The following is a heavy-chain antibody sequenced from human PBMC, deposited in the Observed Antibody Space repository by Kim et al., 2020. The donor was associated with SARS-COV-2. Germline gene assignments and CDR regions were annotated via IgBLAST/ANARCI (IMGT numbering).Heavy chain of an antibody. CDR2: ISYDGSNE. Sequence: GGSLRLSCAASGFTFSSYAMHWVRLAPGKGLEWVAVISYDGSNEYYADSVKGRFTISRDNSKNTLYLQMNSLRAEDTAVYYCAKDLGWVYATSDTSYYYGMDVWGQGTTVTVSS. V-gene: IGHV3-30*18. J-gene: IGHJ6*02. CDR1: GFTFSSYA. D-gene: IGHD2-8*01. CDR3: AKDLGWVYATSDTSYYYGMDV.